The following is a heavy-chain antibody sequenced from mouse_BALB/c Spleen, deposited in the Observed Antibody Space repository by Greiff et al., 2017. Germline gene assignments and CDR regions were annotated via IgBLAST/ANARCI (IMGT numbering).Heavy chain of an antibody. D-gene: IGHD2-1*01. Sequence: VQLKESGPGLVKPSQSLSLTCTVTGYSITSDYAWNWIRQFPGNKLEWMGYISYSGSTSYNPSLKSRISITRDTSKNQFFLQLNSVTTEDTATYYCARVDYGNYGFAYWGQGTLVTVSA. V-gene: IGHV3-2*02. CDR2: ISYSGST. CDR3: ARVDYGNYGFAY. J-gene: IGHJ3*01. CDR1: GYSITSDYA.